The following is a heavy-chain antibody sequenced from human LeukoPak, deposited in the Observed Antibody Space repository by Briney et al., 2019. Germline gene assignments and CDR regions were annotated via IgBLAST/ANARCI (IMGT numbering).Heavy chain of an antibody. CDR3: ARGNRGTDDAFDI. CDR1: GFTFTNHG. D-gene: IGHD3-16*01. J-gene: IGHJ3*02. V-gene: IGHV3-33*01. Sequence: GGSLRLSCEASGFTFTNHGMHWVRQAPGKGLEWVAIIFSDGRTEYYADSVRGRFAISRDNSKDTVYLQMNSLRGEDTAVYSCARGNRGTDDAFDIWGQGTMVTVSS. CDR2: IFSDGRTE.